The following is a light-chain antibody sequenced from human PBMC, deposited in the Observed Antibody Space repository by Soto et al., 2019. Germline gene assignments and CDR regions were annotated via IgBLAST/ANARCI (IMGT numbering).Light chain of an antibody. CDR2: GAS. CDR1: QSINIY. V-gene: IGKV1-39*01. J-gene: IGKJ2*01. CDR3: QQSYRSPYT. Sequence: DIQMTQSPSSLFASVGDRVTVTCRASQSINIYLNWYQQKPGKAPTLLIYGASSLQSGVPSRFSGGGSRTDFTLTISALQPGDFATYYCQQSYRSPYTFGQGTKLEI.